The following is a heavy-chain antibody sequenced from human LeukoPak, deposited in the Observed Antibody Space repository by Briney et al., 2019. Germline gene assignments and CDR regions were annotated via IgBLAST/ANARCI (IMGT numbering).Heavy chain of an antibody. CDR1: GFTFSSYG. CDR3: AKDPSSGSFKGDAFDI. J-gene: IGHJ3*02. Sequence: GGSLRLSCAASGFTFSSYGMHWVRQAPGKGLEWVAFIRYDGSNKYYADSVKGRFTISRDNSKNTLHLQMNSLRAEDTAVYYCAKDPSSGSFKGDAFDIWGQGTMVTVSS. D-gene: IGHD1-26*01. CDR2: IRYDGSNK. V-gene: IGHV3-30*02.